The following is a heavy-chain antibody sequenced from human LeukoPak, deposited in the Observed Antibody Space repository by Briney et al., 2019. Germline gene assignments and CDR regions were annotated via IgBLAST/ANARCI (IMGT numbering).Heavy chain of an antibody. D-gene: IGHD1-20*01. CDR3: ARDRGFNWNDGFGFDY. CDR2: ISAYNGNT. J-gene: IGHJ4*02. Sequence: GASVKVSCKASGYTFTSYGISWVRQAPGQGLEWMGWISAYNGNTNYAQKFQGRVTMTRDTSTSTVYMDLSSLRPEDTAVYYCARDRGFNWNDGFGFDYWGQGTLVTVSS. CDR1: GYTFTSYG. V-gene: IGHV1-18*01.